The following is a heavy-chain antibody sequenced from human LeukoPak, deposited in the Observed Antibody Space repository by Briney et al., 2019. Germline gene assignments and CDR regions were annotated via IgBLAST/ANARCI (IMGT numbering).Heavy chain of an antibody. CDR1: GYTFTSYY. CDR2: INPSGGST. V-gene: IGHV1-46*01. D-gene: IGHD3-3*01. Sequence: ASVKVSCKASGYTFTSYYMHWVRQAPGQGLEWMGIINPSGGSTSYAQKFQGRVTITADESTSTAYMELSSLRSEDTAVYYCARVIRSPNPHYGMDVWGQGTTVTVSS. CDR3: ARVIRSPNPHYGMDV. J-gene: IGHJ6*02.